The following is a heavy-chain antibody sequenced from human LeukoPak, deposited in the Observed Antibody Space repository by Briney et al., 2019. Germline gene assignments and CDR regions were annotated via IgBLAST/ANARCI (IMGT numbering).Heavy chain of an antibody. J-gene: IGHJ3*02. V-gene: IGHV3-23*01. Sequence: PGGSLRLSCAASGFTFSSFGMSWVRQAPGKGLEWVSAISSTGGTAYYADSVKGRFTISRDNSKNTLYLQMGSLRAEDTAVYYCARDFPAYPEAFDIWGQGTMVTVSS. CDR2: ISSTGGTA. CDR3: ARDFPAYPEAFDI. CDR1: GFTFSSFG.